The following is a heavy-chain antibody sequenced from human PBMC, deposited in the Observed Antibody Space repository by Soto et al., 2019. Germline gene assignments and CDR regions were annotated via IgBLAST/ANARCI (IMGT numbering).Heavy chain of an antibody. V-gene: IGHV1-18*04. Sequence: QVRLVQSGTEVKKPGASVKVSCKASGYTFTNYDVTWVRQAPGQGLEWMGWISTSTGNTNYAQKLQGRVTMTTDTSASTAYMELRSLRSDDTAVYYCERGEGMAARHDGYDIWGQGTMVTVSS. CDR3: ERGEGMAARHDGYDI. J-gene: IGHJ3*02. D-gene: IGHD6-6*01. CDR2: ISTSTGNT. CDR1: GYTFTNYD.